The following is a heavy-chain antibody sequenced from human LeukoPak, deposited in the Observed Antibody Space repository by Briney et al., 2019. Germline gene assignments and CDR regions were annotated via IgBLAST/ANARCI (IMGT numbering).Heavy chain of an antibody. J-gene: IGHJ4*02. CDR3: ASTYYYDSSGYYPSPYFDY. D-gene: IGHD3-22*01. CDR2: IYHSGST. CDR1: GGSISSGGYS. V-gene: IGHV4-30-2*01. Sequence: PSETLSLTCAVSGGSISSGGYSWSWIRQPPGKGLEWIGYIYHSGSTYYNPSLKSRVTISVDRSKNQFSLKLSSVTAADTAVYYRASTYYYDSSGYYPSPYFDYWGQGTLVTVSS.